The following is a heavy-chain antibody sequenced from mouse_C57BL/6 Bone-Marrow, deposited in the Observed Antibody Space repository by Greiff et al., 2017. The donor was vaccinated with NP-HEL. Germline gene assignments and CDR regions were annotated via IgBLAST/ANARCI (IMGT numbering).Heavy chain of an antibody. Sequence: EVQLQQSGAELVRPGASVKLSCTASGFNIKDDYMHWVKQRPEQGLEWIGWIDPENGDTEYASQFQGKATITADTSSNTAYLQLSSLTSEDTAVYYCTTGYDLYYYAMDYWGQGTSVTVSS. D-gene: IGHD2-3*01. J-gene: IGHJ4*01. CDR1: GFNIKDDY. CDR3: TTGYDLYYYAMDY. V-gene: IGHV14-4*01. CDR2: IDPENGDT.